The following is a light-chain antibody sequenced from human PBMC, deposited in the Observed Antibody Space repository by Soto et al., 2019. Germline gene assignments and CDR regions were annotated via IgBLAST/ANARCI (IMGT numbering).Light chain of an antibody. V-gene: IGKV3-15*01. CDR1: ETVATN. CDR3: QQYFEWPPMT. CDR2: GAS. J-gene: IGKJ1*01. Sequence: VMTQSPATLSVSPGERATLSCWASETVATNLAWYQQKPGQAPRLLISGASTRAAGISDRFRGSGSGTEFTLTISSLRSEDSAIYYCQQYFEWPPMTFGQRTKVDIK.